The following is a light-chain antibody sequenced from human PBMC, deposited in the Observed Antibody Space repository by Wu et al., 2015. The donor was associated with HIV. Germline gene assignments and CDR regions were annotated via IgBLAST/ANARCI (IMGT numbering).Light chain of an antibody. CDR1: QSISSN. CDR2: DAS. J-gene: IGKJ1*01. Sequence: EIVMTQSPATLSVSPGERVTLSCRASQSISSNLAWYQQKPGQAPRLLIYDASTRATDIPATFIGSGSGTDFTLTISSLQSEDFAVYYCQYYGGPWTFGRGTKVAIK. CDR3: QYYGGPWT. V-gene: IGKV3-15*01.